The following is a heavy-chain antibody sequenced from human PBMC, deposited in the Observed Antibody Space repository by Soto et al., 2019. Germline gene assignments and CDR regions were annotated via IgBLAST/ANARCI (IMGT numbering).Heavy chain of an antibody. CDR3: ATWLKTSGWYVLLEGSFDY. CDR2: IKQDGSAK. D-gene: IGHD6-19*01. CDR1: GFTFSNYW. Sequence: EVQLVESGGGLVQPGGSLRLSCAASGFTFSNYWMSWVRQAPGKGLEWVANIKQDGSAKYDVDSVKGRFTTSRDNAKNSLYLQMNSLRADDTAVYYCATWLKTSGWYVLLEGSFDYWGQGTLVTVSS. V-gene: IGHV3-7*01. J-gene: IGHJ4*02.